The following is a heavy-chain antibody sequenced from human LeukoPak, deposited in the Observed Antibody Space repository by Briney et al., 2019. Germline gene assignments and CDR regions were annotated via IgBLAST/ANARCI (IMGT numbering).Heavy chain of an antibody. CDR3: VRVVTTGSGWYHFDN. J-gene: IGHJ4*02. CDR1: GFTLSSYA. V-gene: IGHV3-23*01. Sequence: GGSLRLSCAASGFTLSSYAMSWVRQAPGKGLEWVSAISGSGGSTYYADSVKGRFTISRDNSKNTLYLQMNSLRAEDTAVYYCVRVVTTGSGWYHFDNWGPGTLVTVSS. D-gene: IGHD6-13*01. CDR2: ISGSGGST.